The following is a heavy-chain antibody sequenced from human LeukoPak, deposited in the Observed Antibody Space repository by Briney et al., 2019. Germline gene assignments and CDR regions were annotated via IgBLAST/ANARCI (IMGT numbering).Heavy chain of an antibody. CDR2: VSPNSGGT. Sequence: ASVKVSCKASGYTFTAYYILWVRQAPGQGLEWMGWVSPNSGGTKYAQKFQGRVNITRDTSTATGFMELTGLKSDDTAVYYCARDRPGLYYYGMDVWGQGTTVTVSS. CDR3: ARDRPGLYYYGMDV. J-gene: IGHJ6*02. V-gene: IGHV1-2*02. CDR1: GYTFTAYY. D-gene: IGHD1-14*01.